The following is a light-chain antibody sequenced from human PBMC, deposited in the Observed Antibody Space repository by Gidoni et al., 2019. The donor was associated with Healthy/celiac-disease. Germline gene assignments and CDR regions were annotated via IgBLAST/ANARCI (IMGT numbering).Light chain of an antibody. Sequence: DIQLTQSPSFLSASVGDRVTITCRASQGISSYLAWYKKKPWKAPKLMVYAASTLQSGVTSRFSGSGSGTEFTLTISSLQPEEFATYYCQLLNSYLITFGQGTRLEIK. CDR2: AAS. J-gene: IGKJ5*01. V-gene: IGKV1-9*01. CDR1: QGISSY. CDR3: QLLNSYLIT.